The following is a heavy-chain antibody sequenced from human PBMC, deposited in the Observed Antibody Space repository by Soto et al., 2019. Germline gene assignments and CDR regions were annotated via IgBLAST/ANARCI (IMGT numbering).Heavy chain of an antibody. D-gene: IGHD2-8*02. CDR2: MYHTGIT. V-gene: IGHV4-4*02. CDR1: RGSISSINW. Sequence: QVQLQESGPGLVKPSGTLSLTCAVSRGSISSINWWSWVRQSPGKGLEWIGAMYHTGITNYSPSLKRRVNTSVYKSKNQFSLKLSSVTAADTAVYYCAIERYNASTVGYFDLWGRGTLVSVSS. J-gene: IGHJ2*01. CDR3: AIERYNASTVGYFDL.